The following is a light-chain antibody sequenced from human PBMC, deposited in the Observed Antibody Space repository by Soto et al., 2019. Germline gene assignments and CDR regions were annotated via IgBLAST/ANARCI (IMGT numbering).Light chain of an antibody. V-gene: IGLV2-23*01. J-gene: IGLJ2*01. CDR2: EDT. CDR1: SSDVGNYKL. Sequence: QSVLTQPASVSGSPGQSITISCTGTSSDVGNYKLVTWYQQQPGKAPQLIICEDTERPSGISNRFSGSKSGTTASLTISGQQAEDDGHYYCCSYAGGTSVVFGGGTKVTVL. CDR3: CSYAGGTSVV.